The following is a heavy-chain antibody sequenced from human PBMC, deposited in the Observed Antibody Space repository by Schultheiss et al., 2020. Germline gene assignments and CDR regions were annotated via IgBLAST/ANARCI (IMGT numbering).Heavy chain of an antibody. V-gene: IGHV3-33*01. D-gene: IGHD3-10*01. Sequence: GGSLRLSCAASGFTFSSYGMHWVRQAPGKGLEWVAVIWYDGSNKYYADSVKGRFTISRDNSKNTLYLQMNSLKTEDTAVYYCTRTSGAYWGQGTLVTVSS. CDR2: IWYDGSNK. CDR1: GFTFSSYG. CDR3: TRTSGAY. J-gene: IGHJ4*02.